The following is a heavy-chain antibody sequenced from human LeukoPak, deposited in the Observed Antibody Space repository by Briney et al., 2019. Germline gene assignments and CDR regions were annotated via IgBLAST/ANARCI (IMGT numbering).Heavy chain of an antibody. CDR3: ARVMTLIRAFDI. Sequence: ASVKVSCKASGYTFTAYYIHWVRQAPGQGLEWMGWISAYNGNTNYAQKLQGRVTMTTDTSTSTAYMELRSLRSDDTAVYYCARVMTLIRAFDIWGQGTMVTVSS. CDR2: ISAYNGNT. V-gene: IGHV1-18*04. J-gene: IGHJ3*02. D-gene: IGHD3-16*01. CDR1: GYTFTAYY.